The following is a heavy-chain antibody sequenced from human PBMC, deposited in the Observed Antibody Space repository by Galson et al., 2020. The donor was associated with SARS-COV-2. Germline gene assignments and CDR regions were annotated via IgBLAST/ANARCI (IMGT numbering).Heavy chain of an antibody. CDR1: GVSISSSNW. CDR3: ARYLYGDNEDYFDY. Sequence: SETLSLTCAVSGVSISSSNWWSWARQPPGKGLEWIGEMHHSGTTNYNPSLNSRVTISVDKSNNMFSLRLTSVTAADTAVYYCARYLYGDNEDYFDYWGRGILVTVSS. J-gene: IGHJ4*02. D-gene: IGHD4-17*01. V-gene: IGHV4-4*02. CDR2: MHHSGTT.